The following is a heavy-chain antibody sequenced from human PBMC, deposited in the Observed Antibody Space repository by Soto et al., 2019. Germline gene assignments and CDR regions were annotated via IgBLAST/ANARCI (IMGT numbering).Heavy chain of an antibody. V-gene: IGHV4-31*03. D-gene: IGHD2-15*01. Sequence: QVQLQESGPGLVRPSQTLSLTCTVSGGSISSGGYYWSWIRQHPGKGLEWIGYIYYSGSTYYNPSLKSRVTISVDTSKNQFSLKLSSVTAADTAVYYCARDGDSRRNWFDPWGQGTLVTVSS. CDR2: IYYSGST. J-gene: IGHJ5*02. CDR3: ARDGDSRRNWFDP. CDR1: GGSISSGGYY.